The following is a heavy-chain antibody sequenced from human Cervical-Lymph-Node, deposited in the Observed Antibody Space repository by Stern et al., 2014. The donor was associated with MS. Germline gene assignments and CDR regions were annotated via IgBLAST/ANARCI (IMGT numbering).Heavy chain of an antibody. J-gene: IGHJ6*02. CDR2: IWYDGSNK. CDR1: GFTFSSYG. V-gene: IGHV3-33*01. CDR3: ARDDGNYYYYYGLDV. Sequence: DQLVESGGGVVQPGRSLRLSCAASGFTFSSYGMHWVRQAPGKGLEWVAVIWYDGSNKYYADSVKGRFTISRDNSKNTLYLQMNSLRAEDTAVYYCARDDGNYYYYYGLDVWGQGTTVTVSS.